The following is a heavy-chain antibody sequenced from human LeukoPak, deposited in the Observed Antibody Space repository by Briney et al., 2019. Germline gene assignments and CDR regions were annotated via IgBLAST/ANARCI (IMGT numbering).Heavy chain of an antibody. Sequence: SETLSLTCTVSGGSVSSGSYYWSWIRQPPGKGLEWIGEINHSGSTNYNPSLKSRVTISVDTSKNQFSLKLSSVTAADTAVYYCARGRLSNNHYYHSNTLFDYWGQGTLVTVSS. CDR2: INHSGST. D-gene: IGHD3-22*01. CDR3: ARGRLSNNHYYHSNTLFDY. CDR1: GGSVSSGSYY. J-gene: IGHJ4*02. V-gene: IGHV4-61*01.